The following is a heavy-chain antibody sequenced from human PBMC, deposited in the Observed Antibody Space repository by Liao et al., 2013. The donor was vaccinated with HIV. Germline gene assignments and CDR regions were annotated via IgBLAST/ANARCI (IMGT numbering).Heavy chain of an antibody. CDR1: GGSISSGDYY. CDR2: IYYSGST. D-gene: IGHD3-10*01. CDR3: ARFDNLFNPPGTMVRGVQDY. J-gene: IGHJ4*02. Sequence: QVQLQESGPGLVKPSQTLSLTCTVSGGSISSGDYYWSWIRQPPGKGLEWVGYIYYSGSTNYNPSLKSRVTISVDTSKNQFSLKLSSVTAADTAVYYCARFDNLFNPPGTMVRGVQDYWGQGTLVTVSS. V-gene: IGHV4-30-4*08.